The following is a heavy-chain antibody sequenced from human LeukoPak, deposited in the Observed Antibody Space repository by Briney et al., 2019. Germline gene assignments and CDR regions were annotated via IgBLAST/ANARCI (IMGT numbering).Heavy chain of an antibody. J-gene: IGHJ4*02. CDR1: GYSFINYW. V-gene: IGHV5-51*01. Sequence: GESLKISCKGSGYSFINYWIGWVRQMPGRALEWMGIIYPGDSDTRYSPSFQGQVTFSADKSINTAYLQWSSLKASDTAIFYCARVVNLSFDYWGQGTLVTASS. CDR2: IYPGDSDT. D-gene: IGHD2-15*01. CDR3: ARVVNLSFDY.